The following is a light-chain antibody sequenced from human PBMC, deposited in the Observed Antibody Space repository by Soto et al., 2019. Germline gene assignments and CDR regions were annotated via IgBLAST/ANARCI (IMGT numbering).Light chain of an antibody. CDR2: DTS. J-gene: IGKJ2*01. CDR3: QQYNIWPYT. V-gene: IGKV3-15*01. Sequence: IVLTHSPATLSVTPGERATLSCRASQSVSSLLAWYQQKPRQAPRLLIYDTSTRATGIPASFSGSGSGTDLTLTISSLQSEDFAIYYCQQYNIWPYTFGQGAKVDIK. CDR1: QSVSSL.